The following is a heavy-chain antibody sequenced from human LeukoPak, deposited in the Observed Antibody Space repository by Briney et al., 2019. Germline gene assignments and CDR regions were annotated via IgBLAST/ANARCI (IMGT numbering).Heavy chain of an antibody. J-gene: IGHJ6*03. V-gene: IGHV4-61*02. D-gene: IGHD4-17*01. Sequence: PSETLSLTCTVSGGSISSGSYYWSRIRQPAGKGLEWIGRIYTSGSTNYNPSLKSRVTISVDTSKNQFSLKLSSVTAADTAVYYCAREGYGVYYYYYMDVWGKGTTVTVSS. CDR2: IYTSGST. CDR3: AREGYGVYYYYYMDV. CDR1: GGSISSGSYY.